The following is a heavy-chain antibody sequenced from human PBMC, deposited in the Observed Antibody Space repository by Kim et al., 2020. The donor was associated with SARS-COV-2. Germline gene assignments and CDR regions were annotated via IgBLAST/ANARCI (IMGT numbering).Heavy chain of an antibody. J-gene: IGHJ4*02. CDR2: INHSGST. Sequence: SETLSLTCAVYGGSFSGYYWSWIRQPPGKGLEWIGEINHSGSTNYNPSLKSRVTISVDTSKNQFSLKLSSVTAADTAVYYCARGTTGTPSPLFDYWGQGTLVTVSS. V-gene: IGHV4-34*01. D-gene: IGHD1-1*01. CDR1: GGSFSGYY. CDR3: ARGTTGTPSPLFDY.